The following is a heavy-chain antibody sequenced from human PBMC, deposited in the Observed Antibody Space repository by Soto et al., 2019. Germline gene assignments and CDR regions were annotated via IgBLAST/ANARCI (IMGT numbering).Heavy chain of an antibody. V-gene: IGHV3-48*03. CDR1: GFTFSSYE. CDR2: ISSSGSTI. J-gene: IGHJ3*02. CDR3: ARDRRYYDSSGYYPDAFDI. Sequence: LRLSCAASGFTFSSYEMNWVRQAPGKGLEWVSYISSSGSTIYYADSVKGRFTISRDNAKNSLYLQMNSLRAEDTAVYYCARDRRYYDSSGYYPDAFDIWGQGTMVTVSS. D-gene: IGHD3-22*01.